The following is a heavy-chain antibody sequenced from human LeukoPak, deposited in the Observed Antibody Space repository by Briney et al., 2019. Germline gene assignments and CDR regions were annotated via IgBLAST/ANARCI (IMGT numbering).Heavy chain of an antibody. V-gene: IGHV3-23*01. CDR2: ISGSGGST. Sequence: GGSLRLSCAASGFTFSSYAMSWVRQAPGKGLEWVSAISGSGGSTYYADSVKGRFTISRDNSKNTLYLQMNSLRAEDTAVYYCARDVYYDSSGYYLYYYGMDVWGQGTTVTVSS. CDR1: GFTFSSYA. D-gene: IGHD3-22*01. CDR3: ARDVYYDSSGYYLYYYGMDV. J-gene: IGHJ6*02.